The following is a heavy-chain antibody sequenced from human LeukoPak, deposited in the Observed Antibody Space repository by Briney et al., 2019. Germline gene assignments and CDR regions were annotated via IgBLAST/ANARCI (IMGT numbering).Heavy chain of an antibody. V-gene: IGHV4-39*01. Sequence: KPSETLSLTCTVSGGSITSSSYYWGWIRQPPGKGLEWIGNIYYSGSTYYNPSLKSRVTISVDTSKNQFSLKLSSVTAADTAVYYCARRNRIAAAGTDMAYFDYWGQGTLVTVSS. CDR3: ARRNRIAAAGTDMAYFDY. J-gene: IGHJ4*02. D-gene: IGHD6-13*01. CDR1: GGSITSSSYY. CDR2: IYYSGST.